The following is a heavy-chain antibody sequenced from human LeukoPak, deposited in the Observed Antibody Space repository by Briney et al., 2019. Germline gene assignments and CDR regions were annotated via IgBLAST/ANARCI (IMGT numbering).Heavy chain of an antibody. CDR3: ARGNYCTNGVCYTQGTDY. D-gene: IGHD2-8*01. J-gene: IGHJ4*02. CDR1: GYSISSGYY. V-gene: IGHV4-38-2*02. CDR2: IYHSGST. Sequence: PSETLSLTCTVSGYSISSGYYWGWIRQPPGEGLEWIGSIYHSGSTYYNPSLKSLVTISVDTSKTQFSLKLSSVTAADTAVYYYARGNYCTNGVCYTQGTDYWGQGTLVTVSS.